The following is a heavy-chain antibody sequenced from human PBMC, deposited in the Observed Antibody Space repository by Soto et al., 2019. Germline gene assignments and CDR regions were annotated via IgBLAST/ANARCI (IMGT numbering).Heavy chain of an antibody. CDR3: ARKFTRPDY. CDR1: GFTFSNYW. V-gene: IGHV3-64*01. Sequence: RPSCAASGFTFSNYWMHWFRQAPGRGLVWVSRIKTDGGSTYYANSVKGRFTISRDNSKNTLYLQMGSLRAEDMAVYYCARKFTRPDYRGQGTLAPASS. J-gene: IGHJ4*02. CDR2: IKTDGGST.